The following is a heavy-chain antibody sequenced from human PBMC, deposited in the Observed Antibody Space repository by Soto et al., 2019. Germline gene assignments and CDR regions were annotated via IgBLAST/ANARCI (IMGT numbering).Heavy chain of an antibody. J-gene: IGHJ4*02. V-gene: IGHV3-23*01. D-gene: IGHD2-15*01. CDR3: AKSRGAGGHFDY. CDR1: GFTFSSYA. CDR2: VSIGGST. Sequence: DVQLLESGGGLVQPEGSLRLSCAASGFTFSSYAMGWVRQGPGKGLEWVAVVSIGGSTHYADSVRGRFTISRDNSKNTLSLQMNILTAEDTAVYFCAKSRGAGGHFDYWGQGALVTVSS.